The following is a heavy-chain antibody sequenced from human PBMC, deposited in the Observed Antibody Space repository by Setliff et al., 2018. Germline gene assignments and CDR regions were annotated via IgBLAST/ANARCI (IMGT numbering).Heavy chain of an antibody. D-gene: IGHD2-21*01. CDR1: GFTFGDYA. J-gene: IGHJ4*02. Sequence: PGGSLRLSCTTSGFTFGDYAMTWVRQAPGKGLEWVGLIRSKAYGGTTSYAESVRGRFIISRDNSENTLYLQMSSLRAGDTAVYYCARHDTTWPGVIDSWGQGTLVTVSS. CDR2: IRSKAYGGTT. V-gene: IGHV3-49*04. CDR3: ARHDTTWPGVIDS.